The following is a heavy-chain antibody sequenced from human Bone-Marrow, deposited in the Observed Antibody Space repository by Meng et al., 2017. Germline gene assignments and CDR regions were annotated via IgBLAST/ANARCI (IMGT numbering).Heavy chain of an antibody. J-gene: IGHJ4*02. CDR2: MNPNSGNT. CDR1: GYTFTSYD. V-gene: IGHV1-8*01. CDR3: ARAGRSYYDSSGYYQSFDY. D-gene: IGHD3-22*01. Sequence: ASVNVSCKASGYTFTSYDINWVRQDTGQGLEWMGWMNPNSGNTGYAQKFQGRVTMTRNTSISTAYMELSSLRSEDTAVYYCARAGRSYYDSSGYYQSFDYWGQGTLVTVSS.